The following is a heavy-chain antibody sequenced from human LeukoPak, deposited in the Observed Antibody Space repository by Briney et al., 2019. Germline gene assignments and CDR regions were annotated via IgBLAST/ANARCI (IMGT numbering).Heavy chain of an antibody. J-gene: IGHJ3*02. D-gene: IGHD2-8*01. Sequence: SVKVSCKASGYTFTSYDINWVRQAPGQGLEWMGGIIPIFGTANYAQKFQGRVTITADESTSTAYMELSSLRSEDTAVYYCARDGRTYGSPRAFDIWGQGTMVTVSS. CDR3: ARDGRTYGSPRAFDI. V-gene: IGHV1-69*13. CDR2: IIPIFGTA. CDR1: GYTFTSYD.